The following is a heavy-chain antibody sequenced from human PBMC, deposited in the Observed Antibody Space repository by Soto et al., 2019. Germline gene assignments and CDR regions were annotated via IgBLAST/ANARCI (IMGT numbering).Heavy chain of an antibody. CDR2: IHHSGST. D-gene: IGHD3-10*02. J-gene: IGHJ6*02. CDR1: GYSISIGYY. Sequence: SETLSLTCAVSGYSISIGYYYGCIRQPPGKGLEWIGSIHHSGSTYYNPSLKSRVTIPVDTSKNQFSLRLSSVTAADTAVYYCARGSRPYYVGISAGKDVWGQGTTVTVSS. CDR3: ARGSRPYYVGISAGKDV. V-gene: IGHV4-38-2*01.